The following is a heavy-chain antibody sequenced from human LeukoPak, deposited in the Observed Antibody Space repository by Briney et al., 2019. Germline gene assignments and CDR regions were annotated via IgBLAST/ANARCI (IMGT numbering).Heavy chain of an antibody. CDR3: ARRGGSGSPQGAFDI. Sequence: PGGSLRLSCAASGFSFSSYIMSWVRQAPGKGLEWVSSVSVSGGSTYYADSVRGRFTISRDNSKNTLYLQMNSLRAEGTAVYYCARRGGSGSPQGAFDIWGQGTVVTVSS. CDR2: VSVSGGST. J-gene: IGHJ3*02. V-gene: IGHV3-23*01. CDR1: GFSFSSYI. D-gene: IGHD3-10*01.